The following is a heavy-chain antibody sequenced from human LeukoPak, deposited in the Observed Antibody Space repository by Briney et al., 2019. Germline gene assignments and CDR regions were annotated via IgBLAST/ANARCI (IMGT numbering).Heavy chain of an antibody. CDR1: GYMFTSHG. D-gene: IGHD1-26*01. CDR3: ARTGGSFYFYYYMDV. CDR2: INPSGGST. V-gene: IGHV1-46*01. J-gene: IGHJ6*03. Sequence: ASVKVSCKSSGYMFTSHGIHWLRQAPGQGLEWMGIINPSGGSTSYAQKFQGRVTMTRDMSTSTVYMELSSLRSEDTAVYYCARTGGSFYFYYYMDVWGKGTTVTVSS.